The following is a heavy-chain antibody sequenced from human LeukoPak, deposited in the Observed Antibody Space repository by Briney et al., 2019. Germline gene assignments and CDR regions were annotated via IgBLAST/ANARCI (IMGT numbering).Heavy chain of an antibody. V-gene: IGHV3-23*01. Sequence: HPGGSLRLSCAASGFTVSSNYMSWVRQAPGKGPEWVSVISGSAGSTFYADSVKGRITVSRDNSKNTLYLQMNSLRAEDSAVYYCAKGDTAMVTAAWFDPWGQGTLVIVPS. CDR3: AKGDTAMVTAAWFDP. CDR1: GFTVSSNY. J-gene: IGHJ5*02. D-gene: IGHD5-18*01. CDR2: ISGSAGST.